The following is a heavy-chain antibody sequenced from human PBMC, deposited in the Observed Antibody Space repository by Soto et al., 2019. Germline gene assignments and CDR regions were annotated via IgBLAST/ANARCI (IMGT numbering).Heavy chain of an antibody. CDR3: ARGRAAGRGAWLAP. V-gene: IGHV6-1*01. J-gene: IGHJ5*02. Sequence: QTLPLTCDISGDSVSSNSAASNWIRKSASRDLEWLGRTYYRSKWYNDYAVSVRGRITINPDTSKNQFSLQLKSVTPDDTAVYYCARGRAAGRGAWLAPWGQGTQVTVSS. CDR1: GDSVSSNSAA. D-gene: IGHD6-13*01. CDR2: TYYRSKWYN.